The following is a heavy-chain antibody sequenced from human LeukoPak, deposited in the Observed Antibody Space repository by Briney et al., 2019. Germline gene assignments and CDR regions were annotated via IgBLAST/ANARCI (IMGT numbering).Heavy chain of an antibody. V-gene: IGHV1-46*01. Sequence: ASVKVSCKASGYTFTSQYVHWVRQAPGQGLEWLGIISSSGGSTKYAQKFRGRVTMTSDTSTSTVHMELGRLRSEDTAVYYCARGDVVVVAASMPSGYYYGMDVWGQGTTVTVSS. CDR1: GYTFTSQY. CDR3: ARGDVVVVAASMPSGYYYGMDV. J-gene: IGHJ6*02. D-gene: IGHD2-15*01. CDR2: ISSSGGST.